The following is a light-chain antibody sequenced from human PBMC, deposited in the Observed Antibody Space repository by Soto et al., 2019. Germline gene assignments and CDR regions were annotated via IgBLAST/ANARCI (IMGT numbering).Light chain of an antibody. J-gene: IGLJ2*01. V-gene: IGLV2-14*01. Sequence: QSVLTQPASVSGSPGQSITISCTGTSSDVGGYDYVSWYQQHPAKAPKLMIYEVINRPSGVSKRFSGSKSGNTASLTISGLQAEDEAEYYCSSYTSISTLVFGGGTKLTVL. CDR1: SSDVGGYDY. CDR2: EVI. CDR3: SSYTSISTLV.